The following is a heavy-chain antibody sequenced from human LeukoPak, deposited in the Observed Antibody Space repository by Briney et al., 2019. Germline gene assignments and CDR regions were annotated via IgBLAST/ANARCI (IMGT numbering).Heavy chain of an antibody. Sequence: PGGSLRLSCAASGFTVSSNYMSWVRQAPGKGLEWVSSISSSSSYIYYADSVKGRFTISRDNAKNSLYLQMNSLRAEDTAVYYCARDLYSSGWYEEYYFDYWGQGTLVTVSS. CDR1: GFTVSSNY. J-gene: IGHJ4*02. CDR2: ISSSSSYI. CDR3: ARDLYSSGWYEEYYFDY. V-gene: IGHV3-21*01. D-gene: IGHD6-19*01.